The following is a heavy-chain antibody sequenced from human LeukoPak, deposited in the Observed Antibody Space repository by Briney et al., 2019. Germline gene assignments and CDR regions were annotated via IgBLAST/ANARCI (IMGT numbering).Heavy chain of an antibody. V-gene: IGHV1-2*02. CDR3: ARAPLETRAAAGTFRFDP. CDR1: GYTFTGYY. Sequence: GASVKVSCKASGYTFTGYYMHWVRQAPGQGLEWMGWINPNSGGTNYAQKFQGRVTMTRDTSISTAYMELSRLRSDDTAVYYRARAPLETRAAAGTFRFDPWGQGTLVTVSS. D-gene: IGHD6-13*01. J-gene: IGHJ5*02. CDR2: INPNSGGT.